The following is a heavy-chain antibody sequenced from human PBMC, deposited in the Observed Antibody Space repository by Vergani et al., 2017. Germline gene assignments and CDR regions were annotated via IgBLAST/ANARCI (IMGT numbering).Heavy chain of an antibody. D-gene: IGHD5-12*01. CDR1: GGSISSGGYY. J-gene: IGHJ2*01. CDR3: ARVGGYSGYKRSQYGYFDL. Sequence: QVQLQESGPGLVKPSQTLSLTCTVSGGSISSGGYYWSWIRQHPGKGLEWIGYIYYSGSTYYNPSLKSRVTISVDTSKNQFSLKLSSVTAADTAVYYCARVGGYSGYKRSQYGYFDLWGRGTLVTVSS. CDR2: IYYSGST. V-gene: IGHV4-31*03.